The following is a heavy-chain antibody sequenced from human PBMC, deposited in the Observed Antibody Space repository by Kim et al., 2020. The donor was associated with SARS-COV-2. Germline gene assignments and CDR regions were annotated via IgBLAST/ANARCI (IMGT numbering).Heavy chain of an antibody. CDR1: GYTFTTYH. V-gene: IGHV1-46*01. Sequence: ASVKVSCKASGYTFTTYHIHWVRQAPGQGLEWLGIINPSNGDTDFGQKFQGRVTVTRDTSTSTVYMELSGLTSEDTAVYYCARELGGTCYFDYWGQGTLV. J-gene: IGHJ4*02. CDR3: ARELGGTCYFDY. CDR2: INPSNGDT. D-gene: IGHD1-26*01.